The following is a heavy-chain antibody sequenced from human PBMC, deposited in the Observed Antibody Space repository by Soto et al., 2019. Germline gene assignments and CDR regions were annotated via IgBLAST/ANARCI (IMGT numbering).Heavy chain of an antibody. J-gene: IGHJ3*02. D-gene: IGHD3-22*01. CDR3: ARDTPIYYDSSGYYHGDAFDI. CDR1: GYTFTSYG. V-gene: IGHV1-18*04. Sequence: ASVKVSCKASGYTFTSYGISWVRQAPGQGLEWMGWISAYNGNTNYAQKLQGRVTMTTDTSTSTAYMELRSLRSDDTAVYYCARDTPIYYDSSGYYHGDAFDIWGRGTMVTVSS. CDR2: ISAYNGNT.